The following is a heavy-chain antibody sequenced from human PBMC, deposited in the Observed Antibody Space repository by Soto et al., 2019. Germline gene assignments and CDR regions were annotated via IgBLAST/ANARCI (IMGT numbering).Heavy chain of an antibody. Sequence: GGSLRLSCAASGFTFSSYAMHWVRQAPGKGREYVSAISSNGGSTYYANSVKGRFTISRDNSKNTLYLQMGSLRAEDMAVYYCARQSGYSYYFDYWGQGTLVTVSS. CDR1: GFTFSSYA. CDR2: ISSNGGST. CDR3: ARQSGYSYYFDY. D-gene: IGHD5-18*01. V-gene: IGHV3-64*01. J-gene: IGHJ4*02.